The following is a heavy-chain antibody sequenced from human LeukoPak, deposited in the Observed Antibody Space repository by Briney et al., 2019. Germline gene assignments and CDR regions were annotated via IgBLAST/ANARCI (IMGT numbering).Heavy chain of an antibody. V-gene: IGHV1-2*02. CDR2: INPNSGGT. D-gene: IGHD3-3*01. CDR1: GYTFTDYS. J-gene: IGHJ2*01. CDR3: ASGMEGWYFDL. Sequence: VKVSCKASGYTFTDYSMHWVRQAPGQGLEWMGWINPNSGGTNYTQKFQGRVTMTRDTSISTAYMELISLRSDDTAVYYCASGMEGWYFDLWGRGTLVTVSS.